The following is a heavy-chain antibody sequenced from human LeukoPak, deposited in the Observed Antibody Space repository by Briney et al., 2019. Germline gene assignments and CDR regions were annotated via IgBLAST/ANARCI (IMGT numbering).Heavy chain of an antibody. J-gene: IGHJ4*02. Sequence: GGSLRLSCAASGITFSNYWMNWVRQAPGRGLEWVANIKQDGSEKFYVASVTGRFTISRDNAKKSLYLQMNSLRAEDTAVYYCGGGAGWLPDHWGQGTLVTVSS. V-gene: IGHV3-7*04. CDR1: GITFSNYW. CDR2: IKQDGSEK. CDR3: GGGAGWLPDH. D-gene: IGHD6-19*01.